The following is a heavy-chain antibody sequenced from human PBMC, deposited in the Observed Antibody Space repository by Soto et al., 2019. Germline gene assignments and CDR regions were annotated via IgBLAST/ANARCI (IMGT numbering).Heavy chain of an antibody. J-gene: IGHJ3*02. CDR2: LSGSGGST. V-gene: IGHV3-23*01. CDR1: GFTFISYA. Sequence: EVQLLESGGGLVQPGGSLRLSCAASGFTFISYAMSWVRQAPGKGPEWVSGLSGSGGSTYYPDSVKGRFTISRDNSKNTLYLQMNSLRAEDTAVYYCVKDRIAVAGTDAFDIWGQGTMVTASS. D-gene: IGHD6-19*01. CDR3: VKDRIAVAGTDAFDI.